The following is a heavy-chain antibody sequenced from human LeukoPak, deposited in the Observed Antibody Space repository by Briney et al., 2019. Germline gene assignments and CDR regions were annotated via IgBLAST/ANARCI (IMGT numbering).Heavy chain of an antibody. Sequence: GGSLRLSCPASRFPFSSSAMSWVRQTPSKGLEWLSSITVDVVTTYYADSVKGRFTISRDNSKNILFQQMNSLRAEDSASYFCAKERRRVDTSMIRSYFFDSWGQGTPVTVSS. CDR3: AKERRRVDTSMIRSYFFDS. CDR1: RFPFSSSA. V-gene: IGHV3-23*01. D-gene: IGHD3-16*01. CDR2: ITVDVVTT. J-gene: IGHJ4*02.